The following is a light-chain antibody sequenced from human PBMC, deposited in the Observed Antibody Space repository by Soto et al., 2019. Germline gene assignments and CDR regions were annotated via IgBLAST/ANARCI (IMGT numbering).Light chain of an antibody. Sequence: DIQMTHSPSSLSASVGDRVTITCRASQSISSYLNWYQKNPGKAPKLLIYAASSLKSGVPSWFSDNGSGTDFTLTISSLQPEHLATYYCQQSYRTPRFTFGPGTKVAI. J-gene: IGKJ3*01. CDR3: QQSYRTPRFT. CDR1: QSISSY. V-gene: IGKV1-39*01. CDR2: AAS.